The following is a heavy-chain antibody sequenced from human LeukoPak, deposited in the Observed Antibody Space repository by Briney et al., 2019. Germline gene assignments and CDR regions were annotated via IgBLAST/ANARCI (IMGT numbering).Heavy chain of an antibody. CDR2: IWYDGSNK. J-gene: IGHJ4*02. V-gene: IGHV3-33*01. CDR1: GFTFSSYG. CDR3: ARGLRIAVAGTMIDY. Sequence: GGSLRLSCAASGFTFSSYGMHWVRQAPGKGLEWVAVIWYDGSNKYYADSVKGRFTISRDNSKNTLYLQMNSLRAEDTAVYYCARGLRIAVAGTMIDYWGQGTLVTVSS. D-gene: IGHD6-19*01.